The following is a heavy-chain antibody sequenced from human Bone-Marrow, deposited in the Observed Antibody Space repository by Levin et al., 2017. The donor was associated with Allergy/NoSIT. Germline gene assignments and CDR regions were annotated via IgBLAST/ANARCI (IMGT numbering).Heavy chain of an antibody. CDR1: GYTLSDYG. J-gene: IGHJ4*02. V-gene: IGHV1-18*01. D-gene: IGHD3-9*01. Sequence: ASVKVSCKASGYTLSDYGLSWVRQAPGQGLEWMAWISAFNGHTRYAPKFQDRLSLTTETSANTAYMELRSLRSDDTAVYYCATDRRRLLAASYPDYWGQGTLVTVSS. CDR3: ATDRRRLLAASYPDY. CDR2: ISAFNGHT.